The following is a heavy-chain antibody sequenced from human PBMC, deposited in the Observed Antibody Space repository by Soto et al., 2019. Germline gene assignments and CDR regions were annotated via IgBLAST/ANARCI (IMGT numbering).Heavy chain of an antibody. V-gene: IGHV4-34*01. CDR2: INHSGST. Sequence: SETLSLTCAVYGGSFSGYYWSWIRQPPGKGLEWIGEINHSGSTNYNPSLKSRVTISVDTSKNQFSLKLSSVTAADTAVYYCARGRGDFWSGYYMDYYYGMDVWGQGTTVTAP. CDR3: ARGRGDFWSGYYMDYYYGMDV. CDR1: GGSFSGYY. D-gene: IGHD3-3*01. J-gene: IGHJ6*02.